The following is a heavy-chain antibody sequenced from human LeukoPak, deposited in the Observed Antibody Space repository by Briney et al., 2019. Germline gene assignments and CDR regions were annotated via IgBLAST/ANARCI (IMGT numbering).Heavy chain of an antibody. CDR3: AKDLWGGQWLVGSAEY. Sequence: QPGGSLRLSCAASGFTFDDYAMHWVRQAPGRGLEWVSLISGDGGRTYYADSVKGRFTISRDNSKNSLYLQMDSLTTDDTALYNCAKDLWGGQWLVGSAEYWGQGTLVAVSS. V-gene: IGHV3-43*02. J-gene: IGHJ4*02. D-gene: IGHD6-19*01. CDR2: ISGDGGRT. CDR1: GFTFDDYA.